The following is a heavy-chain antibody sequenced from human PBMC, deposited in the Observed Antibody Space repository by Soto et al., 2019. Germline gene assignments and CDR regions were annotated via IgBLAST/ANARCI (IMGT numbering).Heavy chain of an antibody. CDR3: AKGMTSSGYHLDH. Sequence: QVQLVESGGGVVQPGRSLRLSCAASGFTFSNYGVHWVRQAPGKGLEWVVVIWYDATNKYYTDSVKGRFTISRDNSQNTLYLQMNNLRPDDTAVYYCAKGMTSSGYHLDHWGQGTLVTVSS. CDR1: GFTFSNYG. V-gene: IGHV3-33*06. J-gene: IGHJ4*02. CDR2: IWYDATNK. D-gene: IGHD3-22*01.